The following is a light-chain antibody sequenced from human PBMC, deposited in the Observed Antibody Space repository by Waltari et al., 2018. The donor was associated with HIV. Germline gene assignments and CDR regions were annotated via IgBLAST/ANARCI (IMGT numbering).Light chain of an antibody. CDR3: TSYVDTYNVI. CDR2: GVN. J-gene: IGLJ2*01. CDR1: SSDVGDYDY. Sequence: QSALTQPPSASGSVGQSVTISCTGTSSDVGDYDYVSWYQQHPGKAPKLLLYGVNRRPSGLPDRFSDSKSGNTASLTVSGLQPEDEADYRCTSYVDTYNVIFGGGTKLTVL. V-gene: IGLV2-8*01.